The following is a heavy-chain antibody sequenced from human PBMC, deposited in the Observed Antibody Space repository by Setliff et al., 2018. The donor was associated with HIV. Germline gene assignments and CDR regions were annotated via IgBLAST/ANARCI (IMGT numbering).Heavy chain of an antibody. Sequence: KPSETLSLTCAVDGGSFSGYYWSWIRQPPGKGLEWIGEINHSGSTNYNPSLKSRVTISVDTSKNQFSLKLTSVTAEDTAVYYCVRRGGGYEDSSGYLWAHDYWDQGTLVTVSS. CDR3: VRRGGGYEDSSGYLWAHDY. J-gene: IGHJ4*02. CDR1: GGSFSGYY. D-gene: IGHD3-22*01. CDR2: INHSGST. V-gene: IGHV4-34*01.